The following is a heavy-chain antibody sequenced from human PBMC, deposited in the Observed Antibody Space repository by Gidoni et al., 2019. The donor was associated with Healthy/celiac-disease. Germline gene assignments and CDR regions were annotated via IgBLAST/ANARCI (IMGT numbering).Heavy chain of an antibody. CDR3: ASEGFWSGYYKFDY. CDR1: GGPISSGSSY. Sequence: VQLQESGSGLVKPSQTLSLTCTVSGGPISSGSSYWSWIRQPAGKGLEWIGRIYTSGSTNYNPSLKSRVTISVDTSKSQFSLKLSSVTAADTAVYYCASEGFWSGYYKFDYWGQGTLVTVSS. D-gene: IGHD3-3*01. CDR2: IYTSGST. V-gene: IGHV4-61*02. J-gene: IGHJ4*02.